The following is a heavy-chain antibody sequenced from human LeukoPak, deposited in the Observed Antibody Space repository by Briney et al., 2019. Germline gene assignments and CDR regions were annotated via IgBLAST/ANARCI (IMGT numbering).Heavy chain of an antibody. V-gene: IGHV3-21*01. J-gene: IGHJ5*02. D-gene: IGHD6-13*01. CDR3: ARDRSPNSWSPGFDP. CDR2: ISGSSSHI. CDR1: GFSFSSYT. Sequence: PGGSLRLSCAASGFSFSSYTMNWVRQAPGEGLEWVASISGSSSHIYYADSMKGRFTISRDSAKKSLYLQMNSLRVEDTAVYFCARDRSPNSWSPGFDPWGQGALVTVSS.